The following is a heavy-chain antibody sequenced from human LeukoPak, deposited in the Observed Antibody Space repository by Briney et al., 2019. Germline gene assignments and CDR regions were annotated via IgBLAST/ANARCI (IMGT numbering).Heavy chain of an antibody. V-gene: IGHV3-74*01. J-gene: IGHJ4*02. CDR1: GFTFTTYW. D-gene: IGHD2-21*02. Sequence: PGGSLRLSCAASGFTFTTYWMHWVRQAPGQGLVWVSRINSDGSSTSYADSVKGRFSISRDNARNTLHLQMNSLRAEDTAVYFCARLRCDVGDCYSAGQNFWGQGTLVTVSS. CDR3: ARLRCDVGDCYSAGQNF. CDR2: INSDGSST.